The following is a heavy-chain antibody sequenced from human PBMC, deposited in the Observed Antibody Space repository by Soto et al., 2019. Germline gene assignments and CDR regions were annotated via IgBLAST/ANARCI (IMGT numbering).Heavy chain of an antibody. D-gene: IGHD3-10*01. V-gene: IGHV4-39*01. CDR2: IYYSGST. J-gene: IGHJ6*03. CDR1: GGSISSSSYY. Sequence: SETLSLTCTVSGGSISSSSYYWGWIRQPPGKGLEWIGSIYYSGSTYYNPSLKSRVTISVDTSKNQFSLKLSSVTAADTAVYYCARVATYYYGSGSYYNVDYYYYMDVWGKGTTVT. CDR3: ARVATYYYGSGSYYNVDYYYYMDV.